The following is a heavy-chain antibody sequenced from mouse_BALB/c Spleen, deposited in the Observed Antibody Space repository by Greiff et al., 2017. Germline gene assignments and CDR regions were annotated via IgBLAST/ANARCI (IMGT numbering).Heavy chain of an antibody. D-gene: IGHD2-1*01. CDR1: GFAFSSYD. J-gene: IGHJ3*01. Sequence: EVNVVESGGGLVKPGGSLKLSCAASGFAFSSYDMSWVRQTPEKRLEWVAYISSGGGSTYYPDTVKGRFTISRDNAKNTLYLQMSSLKSEDTAMYYCARRGGNYGFAYWGQGTLVTVSA. V-gene: IGHV5-12-1*01. CDR2: ISSGGGST. CDR3: ARRGGNYGFAY.